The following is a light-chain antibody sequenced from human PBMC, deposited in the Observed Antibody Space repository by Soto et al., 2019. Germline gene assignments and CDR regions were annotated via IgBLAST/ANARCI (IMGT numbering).Light chain of an antibody. CDR1: QNVRSNY. J-gene: IGKJ2*01. CDR3: QQYGGSPRT. CDR2: DAS. V-gene: IGKV3-20*01. Sequence: DIVLTQSPGTLSLSPGERATLSCRARQNVRSNYLVWYQHNPGQAPRLLIFDASNRATGIPDRFSGSGSGTDCTLTSSRLEPEDFAVYYCQQYGGSPRTFGQGTKLEMK.